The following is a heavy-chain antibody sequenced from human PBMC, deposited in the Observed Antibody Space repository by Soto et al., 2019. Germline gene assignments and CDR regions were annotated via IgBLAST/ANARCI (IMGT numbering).Heavy chain of an antibody. Sequence: SETLSLTCAVSGGSISSGGYSWSWIRQPPGKGLEWIGYIYYSGSTNYNPSLKSRVTISVDTSKNQFSLKLSSVTAADTAVYYCARSVVVTATTFDYWGQGTLVTVSS. CDR1: GGSISSGGYS. D-gene: IGHD2-21*02. V-gene: IGHV4-61*08. CDR3: ARSVVVTATTFDY. J-gene: IGHJ4*02. CDR2: IYYSGST.